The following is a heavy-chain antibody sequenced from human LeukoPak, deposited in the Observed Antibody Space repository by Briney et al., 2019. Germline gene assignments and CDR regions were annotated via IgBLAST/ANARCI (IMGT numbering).Heavy chain of an antibody. J-gene: IGHJ4*02. D-gene: IGHD3-22*01. CDR3: AKDSRYYDSSGYHYY. CDR2: ISGSGGST. V-gene: IGHV3-23*01. Sequence: GESLKISCKGSGYSFTSYWIGWVRQAPGKGLEWVSAISGSGGSTYYADSVKGRFTISRDNSKNTLYLQMNSLRAEDTAVYYCAKDSRYYDSSGYHYYWGQGTLVTVSS. CDR1: GYSFTSYW.